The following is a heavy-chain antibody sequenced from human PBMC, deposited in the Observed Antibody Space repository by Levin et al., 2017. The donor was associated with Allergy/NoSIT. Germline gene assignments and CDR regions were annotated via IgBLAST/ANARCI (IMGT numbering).Heavy chain of an antibody. J-gene: IGHJ6*04. D-gene: IGHD2-2*01. Sequence: SCAASGFTFSSYEMNWVRQAPGKGLEWVSYISSSGHTIYYADSVKGRFTISRDNAKKSLYLQMNSLRAEDTALYYCAREYCSSTSCYFLDVWGKGTTVTVSS. CDR1: GFTFSSYE. V-gene: IGHV3-48*03. CDR3: AREYCSSTSCYFLDV. CDR2: ISSSGHTI.